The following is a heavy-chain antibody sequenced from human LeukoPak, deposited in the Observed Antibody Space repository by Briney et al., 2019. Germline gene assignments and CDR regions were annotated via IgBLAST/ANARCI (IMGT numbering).Heavy chain of an antibody. CDR2: FSGGGAT. CDR3: AKEGLRYFDFDF. V-gene: IGHV3-23*01. D-gene: IGHD3-9*01. CDR1: GFTFTRSA. J-gene: IGHJ4*02. Sequence: PGGSLRLSCAASGFTFTRSAMSWVRQAPGKGLEWVSAFSGGGATYYADSVKGRFTISRDTSKNTLYLQMNSLSAEDTAVYYCAKEGLRYFDFDFWGRGTLVAVSS.